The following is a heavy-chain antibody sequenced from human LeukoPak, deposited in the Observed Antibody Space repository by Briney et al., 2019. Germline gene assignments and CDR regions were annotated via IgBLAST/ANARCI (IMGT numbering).Heavy chain of an antibody. J-gene: IGHJ4*02. CDR1: GFTFDDYT. CDR2: ISWDGGST. V-gene: IGHV3-43*01. CDR3: AAHYYGSGSYPKLPY. Sequence: GGSLRLSCAASGFTFDDYTMHWVRQAPGKGLEWVSLISWDGGSTYYADSVKGRFTISRDNSKNSLYLQMNSLRTEDTALYYCAAHYYGSGSYPKLPYWGQGTLVTVSS. D-gene: IGHD3-10*01.